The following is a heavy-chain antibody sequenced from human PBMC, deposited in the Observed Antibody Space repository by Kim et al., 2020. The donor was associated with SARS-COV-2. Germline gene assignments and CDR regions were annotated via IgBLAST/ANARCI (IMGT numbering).Heavy chain of an antibody. V-gene: IGHV3-53*01. J-gene: IGHJ6*01. Sequence: GGSLRLSCAASGFTVSSTYMSWVRQAPGKGLEWVSGICSSGSTYYADSVKGGFTSSRNNSKNTLYLQMNHLRAEETDEKYCACDTRVARITNAYYYSV. D-gene: IGHD5-12*01. CDR2: ICSSGST. CDR1: GFTVSSTY. CDR3: ACDTRVARITNAYYYSV.